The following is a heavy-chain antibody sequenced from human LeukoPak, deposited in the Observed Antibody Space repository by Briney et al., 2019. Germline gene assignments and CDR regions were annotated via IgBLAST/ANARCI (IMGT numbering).Heavy chain of an antibody. D-gene: IGHD5-18*01. CDR1: GGTFSSYT. J-gene: IGHJ4*02. Sequence: ASVKVSCKXSGGTFSSYTISWVRQAPGQGLEWMGRIIPILGIANYAQKFQGRVTITADKSTSTAYMELSSLRSEDTAVYYCARDLGYSYGYDDYWGQGTLVTVSS. CDR2: IIPILGIA. CDR3: ARDLGYSYGYDDY. V-gene: IGHV1-69*04.